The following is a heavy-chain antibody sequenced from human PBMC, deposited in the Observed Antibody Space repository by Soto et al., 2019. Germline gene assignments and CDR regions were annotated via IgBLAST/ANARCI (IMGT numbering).Heavy chain of an antibody. D-gene: IGHD1-26*01. J-gene: IGHJ5*02. CDR2: IHLSGRV. V-gene: IGHV4-34*01. Sequence: QVQLQRWGSGLLKPSGTRSLPGAINGGSFGDNYWHWTRQSPGKGLEWIGEIHLSGRVNFTPSLKSRTSLSMDTSRNQFFLTLRSVTAADTAVYFCARTPTRGASAWLDPWGRGHLVTVSS. CDR3: ARTPTRGASAWLDP. CDR1: GGSFGDNY.